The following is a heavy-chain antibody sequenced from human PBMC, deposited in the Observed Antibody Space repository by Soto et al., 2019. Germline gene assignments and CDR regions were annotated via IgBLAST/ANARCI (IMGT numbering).Heavy chain of an antibody. CDR2: ISYDGSNK. CDR1: GFTFSSYA. CDR3: ARRSQGSGYAGGYFDY. Sequence: QVQLVESGGGVVQPGRSLRLSCAASGFTFSSYAMHWVRQAPGKGLEWVAVISYDGSNKYYADSVKGRFTISRDNSKNTRYLQMNSLRAEDTAVYYCARRSQGSGYAGGYFDYWGQGTLVTVSS. J-gene: IGHJ4*02. V-gene: IGHV3-30-3*01. D-gene: IGHD5-12*01.